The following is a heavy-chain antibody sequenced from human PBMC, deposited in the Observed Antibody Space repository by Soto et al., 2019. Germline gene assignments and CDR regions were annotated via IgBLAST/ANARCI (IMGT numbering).Heavy chain of an antibody. V-gene: IGHV5-51*01. CDR1: GYSCTIYW. CDR2: IYPGDSDT. Sequence: GESLKMSCNGSGYSCTIYWIGLVLQMPGKGLEWMGIIYPGDSDTRYSPSFQGQVTISADKSISTAYLQWSSLKASDTAMYYCATQRGPSSSPFDYWGQGTLVTVSS. D-gene: IGHD6-6*01. CDR3: ATQRGPSSSPFDY. J-gene: IGHJ4*02.